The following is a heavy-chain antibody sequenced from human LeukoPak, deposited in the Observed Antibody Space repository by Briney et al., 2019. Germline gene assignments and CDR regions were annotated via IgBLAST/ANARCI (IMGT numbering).Heavy chain of an antibody. CDR2: INHSGST. CDR3: AREDAGTPHIWFDP. V-gene: IGHV4-34*01. D-gene: IGHD6-13*01. CDR1: GGSFSGYY. Sequence: ETLSLTRAVYGGSFSGYYWSWIRQPPGKGLEWIGEINHSGSTNYNPSLKSRVTISVDTSKNQFSLKLTSVTAADTAVYYCAREDAGTPHIWFDPWGQGTLVTVTS. J-gene: IGHJ5*02.